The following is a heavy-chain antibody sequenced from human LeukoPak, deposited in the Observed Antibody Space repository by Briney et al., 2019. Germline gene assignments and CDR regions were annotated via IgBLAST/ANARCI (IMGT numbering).Heavy chain of an antibody. CDR2: INPNSGGT. D-gene: IGHD3-22*01. Sequence: ASVKVSYKASGYTFTAYYMHWVRQAPGQGLEWMGWINPNSGGTNYAQKFQGRVTMTRDTSISTAYMELSRLRSDDTAVYYCARDYYDSSGFGAFDIWGQGTMVTVSS. CDR3: ARDYYDSSGFGAFDI. V-gene: IGHV1-2*02. J-gene: IGHJ3*02. CDR1: GYTFTAYY.